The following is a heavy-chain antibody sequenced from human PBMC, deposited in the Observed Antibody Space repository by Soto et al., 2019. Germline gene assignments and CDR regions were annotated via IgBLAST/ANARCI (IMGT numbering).Heavy chain of an antibody. CDR3: ARVHVMVVAGSTFDY. Sequence: SETLSLTCTVSGDSISSGSYWGWIRQPPGEGPEWIASIYHGGTTFYNPSLKSRISISVDTSKNQFSLRLTSVTAADAATYYCARVHVMVVAGSTFDYWGPGTLVTVSS. CDR1: GDSISSGSY. CDR2: IYHGGTT. D-gene: IGHD6-19*01. J-gene: IGHJ4*03. V-gene: IGHV4-38-2*02.